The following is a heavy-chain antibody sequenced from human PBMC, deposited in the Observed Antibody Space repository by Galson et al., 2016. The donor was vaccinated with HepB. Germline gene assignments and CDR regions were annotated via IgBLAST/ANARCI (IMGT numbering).Heavy chain of an antibody. V-gene: IGHV2-5*02. J-gene: IGHJ4*02. CDR2: IYWDDDK. D-gene: IGHD3-22*01. CDR1: GFSLTTSGVG. CDR3: AHTTPRYYYDSNRYYYFDY. Sequence: LVKPTQTLTLTCTFSGFSLTTSGVGVGWIRQPPGKALEWLTVIYWDDDKRYSPSLKSRLTITKDTSKNQVVLTMTNMDPVDTGPYYCAHTTPRYYYDSNRYYYFDYWGQGTLVTVSS.